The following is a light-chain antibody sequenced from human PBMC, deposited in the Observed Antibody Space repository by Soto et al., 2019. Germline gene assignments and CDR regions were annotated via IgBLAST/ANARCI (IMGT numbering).Light chain of an antibody. J-gene: IGKJ5*01. CDR3: QQRNIWPPVT. Sequence: EIVLTQSPATLSLSPGERATLSCRASPSVTNYLAWYQQKPGQPPRLLIYGAFNRAAGIPARFSGSGSGTDFTIPISSLEPEDSAVYYCQQRNIWPPVTFGQGTRLEIK. CDR1: PSVTNY. CDR2: GAF. V-gene: IGKV3-11*01.